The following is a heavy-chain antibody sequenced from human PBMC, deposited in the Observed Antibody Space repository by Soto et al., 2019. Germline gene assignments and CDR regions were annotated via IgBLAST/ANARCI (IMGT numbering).Heavy chain of an antibody. V-gene: IGHV3-30*18. J-gene: IGHJ4*02. CDR1: GFTFSSYG. CDR2: ISYDGSNK. D-gene: IGHD3-10*01. CDR3: AKGLSLYYYGSGALDY. Sequence: PGGSLRLSCAASGFTFSSYGMHWVRQAPGKGLEWVAVISYDGSNKYYADSVKGRFIISRDNSKNTLYLQMNSLRAEDTAVYYCAKGLSLYYYGSGALDYWGQGTLVTVSS.